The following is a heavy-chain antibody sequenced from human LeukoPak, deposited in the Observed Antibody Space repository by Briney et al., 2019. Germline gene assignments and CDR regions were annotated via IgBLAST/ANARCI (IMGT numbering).Heavy chain of an antibody. CDR3: ARDAGYCSGGSCLIGNYFDY. J-gene: IGHJ4*02. D-gene: IGHD2-15*01. Sequence: ASVKVSCKASGYTFTSYYMHWVRQAPGQGLEWMGIINPSGGSTSYAQKFQGRVTMTRDMSTSTDYMELSSLRSEDTAVYYCARDAGYCSGGSCLIGNYFDYWGQGTLVTVSS. CDR1: GYTFTSYY. V-gene: IGHV1-46*01. CDR2: INPSGGST.